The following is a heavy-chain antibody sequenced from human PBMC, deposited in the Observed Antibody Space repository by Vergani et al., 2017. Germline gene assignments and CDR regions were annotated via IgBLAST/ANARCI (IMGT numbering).Heavy chain of an antibody. CDR3: ARDGTTYYYYGMDV. CDR1: GFLFSDYV. CDR2: INSDGSST. D-gene: IGHD1-1*01. J-gene: IGHJ6*02. Sequence: VQLVESGGGVVQSGKSLSLSCEVSGFLFSDYVMNWVRQAPGKGLEWVSRINSDGSSTSYADSVKGRFTISRDNAKNTLYLQMNSLRAEDTAVYYCARDGTTYYYYGMDVWGQXP. V-gene: IGHV3-74*01.